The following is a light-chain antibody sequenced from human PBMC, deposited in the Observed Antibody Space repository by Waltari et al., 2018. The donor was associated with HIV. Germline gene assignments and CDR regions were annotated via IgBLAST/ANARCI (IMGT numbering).Light chain of an antibody. CDR3: QQYGSSPLIT. Sequence: DILLTQSPGTLSLSPAQRPTLSCTPSQSVSSSYLPSYQQKPGQAPRLLIYGASSRATGIPDRFSGSGSGTDFTLTISRLEPEDFAVYYCQQYGSSPLITFGQGTRLEIK. CDR1: QSVSSSY. V-gene: IGKV3-20*01. J-gene: IGKJ5*01. CDR2: GAS.